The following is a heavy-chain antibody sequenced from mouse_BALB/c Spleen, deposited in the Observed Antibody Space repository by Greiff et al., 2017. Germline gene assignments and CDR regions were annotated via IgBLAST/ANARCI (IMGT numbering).Heavy chain of an antibody. V-gene: IGHV14-3*02. CDR3: ARQPYFDY. J-gene: IGHJ2*01. Sequence: VQLKQSGAELVKPGASVKLSCTASGFNIKDTSMHWVKQRPEQGLEWIGRIDPANGNTKYDPKFKGKTTLTADKSSSTAYMLLSSLTSEDSAIYFCARQPYFDYWGQGTTLTVSS. D-gene: IGHD6-1*01. CDR1: GFNIKDTS. CDR2: IDPANGNT.